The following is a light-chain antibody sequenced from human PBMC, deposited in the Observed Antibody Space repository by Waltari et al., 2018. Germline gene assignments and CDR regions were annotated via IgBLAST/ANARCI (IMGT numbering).Light chain of an antibody. J-gene: IGLJ7*01. CDR2: EDN. CDR1: SSNIGNNY. V-gene: IGLV1-51*02. CDR3: GTWDSSLSGAV. Sequence: QSVLTQPPSVSAAPGQRVTISCSGGSSNIGNNYVSWYRQFPGTAPKILIYEDNERPSGVPGRFSGSESGTSATLDITGLQAGDEADYYCGTWDSSLSGAVFGGGTHLTVL.